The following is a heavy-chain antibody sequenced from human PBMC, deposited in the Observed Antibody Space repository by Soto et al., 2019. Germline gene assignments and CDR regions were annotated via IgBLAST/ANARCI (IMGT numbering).Heavy chain of an antibody. D-gene: IGHD2-8*02. CDR3: ARRTGPNIYYYYGMDV. J-gene: IGHJ6*02. V-gene: IGHV5-51*01. CDR2: IYPGDSDT. CDR1: GYSVTSYW. Sequence: GESLKISCKGSGYSVTSYWIGWVRQMPGKGLEWMGIIYPGDSDTRYSPSFQGQVTISADKSISTAYLQWSSLKASDTAMYYCARRTGPNIYYYYGMDVWGQGTTVTVSS.